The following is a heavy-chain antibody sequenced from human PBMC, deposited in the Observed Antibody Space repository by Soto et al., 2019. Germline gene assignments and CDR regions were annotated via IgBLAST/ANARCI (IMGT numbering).Heavy chain of an antibody. CDR3: ARDGPIQLWTSYYFDY. Sequence: GGSLRLSCAASGFIFRSYSMAWVRQAPGKGLEWLSYITSSSAYIYYADSVRGRFTISRDNSKNTLYLQMNSLSAEDTAVYYCARDGPIQLWTSYYFDYWGQGTLVTVSS. CDR1: GFIFRSYS. CDR2: ITSSSAYI. V-gene: IGHV3-21*01. J-gene: IGHJ4*02. D-gene: IGHD5-18*01.